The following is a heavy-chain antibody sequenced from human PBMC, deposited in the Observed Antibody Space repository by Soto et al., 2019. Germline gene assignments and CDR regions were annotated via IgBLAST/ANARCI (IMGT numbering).Heavy chain of an antibody. J-gene: IGHJ3*02. V-gene: IGHV5-51*01. Sequence: PGESLKISGKGSGYSFTSYWIGWVRQMPGKGLEWMGIIYPGDSDTRYSPSFQGQVTISAGKSISTAYLPWISLKASDPAMHFCARRSYDSSGYYYPISGNSDIWGQGTMLDVSS. D-gene: IGHD3-22*01. CDR3: ARRSYDSSGYYYPISGNSDI. CDR2: IYPGDSDT. CDR1: GYSFTSYW.